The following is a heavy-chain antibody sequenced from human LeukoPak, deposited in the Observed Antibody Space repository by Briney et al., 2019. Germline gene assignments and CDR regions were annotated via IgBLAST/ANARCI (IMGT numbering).Heavy chain of an antibody. CDR3: ARDLNWLLFDY. CDR1: GFTFSSYV. CDR2: LSSDESFT. D-gene: IGHD3-9*01. V-gene: IGHV3-74*01. J-gene: IGHJ4*02. Sequence: GESLRLSCAASGFTFSSYVMHWVRQAPGKGLVWVARLSSDESFTSYADSVKGRFTISRDNAKNTLYLQMNSLRAEDAAVYYCARDLNWLLFDYWGQGTLVTVSS.